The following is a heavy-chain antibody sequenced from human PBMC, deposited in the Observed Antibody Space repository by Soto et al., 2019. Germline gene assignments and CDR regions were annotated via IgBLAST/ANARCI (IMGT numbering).Heavy chain of an antibody. D-gene: IGHD3-10*02. CDR2: ISGLDGKT. V-gene: IGHV1-18*04. CDR1: GYTFHNHG. Sequence: ASVKVSCKASGYTFHNHGISWVRQAPGQGLEWLGWISGLDGKTKYAQRLQGRVTMTADTSTSTAYMELRSLRSEDTAVYLCARSYVQSRPIDYWGQGTLVTVSS. J-gene: IGHJ4*02. CDR3: ARSYVQSRPIDY.